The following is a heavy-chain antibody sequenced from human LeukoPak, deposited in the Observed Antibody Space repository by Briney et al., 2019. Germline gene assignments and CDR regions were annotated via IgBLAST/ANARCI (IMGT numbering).Heavy chain of an antibody. J-gene: IGHJ5*02. V-gene: IGHV4-59*01. CDR2: ISYSGST. Sequence: PSETLSLTCSVSGDSIRSYHWSWIRQPPGKGLEWIGYISYSGSTKYNPSLKIRVSISVDTSKNQFSLNLTSVTAADTAVYYCARDQSLWTGYYIWNYFDPWGQGTLVTVSS. CDR1: GDSIRSYH. D-gene: IGHD3/OR15-3a*01. CDR3: ARDQSLWTGYYIWNYFDP.